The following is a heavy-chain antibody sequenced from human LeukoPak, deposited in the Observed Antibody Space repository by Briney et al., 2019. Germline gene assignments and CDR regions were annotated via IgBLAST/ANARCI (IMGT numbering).Heavy chain of an antibody. J-gene: IGHJ6*02. Sequence: GGSLRLSCAASGFTFRSYGMHWVRQTPGKGLEWVAVISYDGSNKYYADSVKGRFTISRDNSKNTLYLQMNSLRAEDTAVYYCARGPRLDYGMDVWGQGTTVTVSS. CDR1: GFTFRSYG. CDR3: ARGPRLDYGMDV. V-gene: IGHV3-30*03. CDR2: ISYDGSNK.